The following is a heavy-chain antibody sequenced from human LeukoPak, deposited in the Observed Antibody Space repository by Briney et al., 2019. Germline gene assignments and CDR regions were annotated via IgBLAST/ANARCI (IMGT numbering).Heavy chain of an antibody. J-gene: IGHJ4*02. D-gene: IGHD3-10*01. CDR3: AREMGSVYFDY. CDR2: VPYDGSNK. Sequence: GGSLRLSCAASGFIFSSYGIHWVRQTPGKGLEWVALVPYDGSNKDYAGSVKGRFTISRDNSKNTVYLQINSLRAEDTAVYYCAREMGSVYFDYWGQGTLVTVSS. V-gene: IGHV3-33*08. CDR1: GFIFSSYG.